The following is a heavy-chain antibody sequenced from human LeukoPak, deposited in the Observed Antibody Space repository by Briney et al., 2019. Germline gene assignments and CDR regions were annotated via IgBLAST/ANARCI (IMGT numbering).Heavy chain of an antibody. CDR1: GFAFSSYS. D-gene: IGHD5-18*01. V-gene: IGHV3-21*01. Sequence: PGGSLRLSCAASGFAFSSYSMNWVRQAPGKGLEWVSSISSSSTYIYHADSVKGRFTISRDNAKNSLYLQMNSLRAEDTAVYNCARPRIQLWLHNGYDAFDIWGQGTMVTVSS. J-gene: IGHJ3*02. CDR2: ISSSSTYI. CDR3: ARPRIQLWLHNGYDAFDI.